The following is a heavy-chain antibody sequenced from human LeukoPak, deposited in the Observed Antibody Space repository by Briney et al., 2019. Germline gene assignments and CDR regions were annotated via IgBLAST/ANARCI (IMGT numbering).Heavy chain of an antibody. CDR2: ISSSSSYI. Sequence: GGSLRLSCAASGFTFSSYSMNWVRQAPGKGLEWVSSISSSSSYIYYADSVKGRFTISRDNSKNTLYLQMNSLRAEDTAVYYCAKDVGSSYYFDHWGQGTLVTVSS. J-gene: IGHJ4*02. CDR3: AKDVGSSYYFDH. D-gene: IGHD6-6*01. CDR1: GFTFSSYS. V-gene: IGHV3-21*04.